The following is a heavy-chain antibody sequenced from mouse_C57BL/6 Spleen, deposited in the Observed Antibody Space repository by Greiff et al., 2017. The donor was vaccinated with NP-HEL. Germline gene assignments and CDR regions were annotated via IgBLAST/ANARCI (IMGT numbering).Heavy chain of an antibody. CDR2: INPSTGGT. J-gene: IGHJ1*03. CDR1: GYSFTGYY. CDR3: ARGDGFGYFDV. Sequence: EVQLQQSGPELVKPGASVKISCKASGYSFTGYYMNWVKQSPEKSLEWIGEINPSTGGTTYNQKFKGKATLTVDKSSSTAYMQLKSLTAEDSAVYNCARGDGFGYFDVWGTGTTVTVSS. D-gene: IGHD2-3*01. V-gene: IGHV1-42*01.